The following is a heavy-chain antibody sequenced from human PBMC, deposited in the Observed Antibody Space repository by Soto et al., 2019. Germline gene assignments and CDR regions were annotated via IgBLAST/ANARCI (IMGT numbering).Heavy chain of an antibody. Sequence: PETLSLTCTVSGGSISSYYWSWIRQPPGKGLEWTGYIYYSGSTNYNPSLKSRVTISVDTSKNQFSLKLSSVTAADTAVYYCAKVSFDWLRDYYFDYWGQGTLVTVSS. CDR2: IYYSGST. D-gene: IGHD3-9*01. J-gene: IGHJ4*02. CDR1: GGSISSYY. CDR3: AKVSFDWLRDYYFDY. V-gene: IGHV4-59*01.